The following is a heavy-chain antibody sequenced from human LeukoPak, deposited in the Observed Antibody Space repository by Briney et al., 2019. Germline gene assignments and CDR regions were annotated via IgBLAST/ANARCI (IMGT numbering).Heavy chain of an antibody. CDR1: GGSISSSSYY. Sequence: SETLSLTCTVSGGSISSSSYYWGWIRQPPGKGLEWIGSIYYSGSTYYNPSLKSRVTISVDTSKNQFSLKLSSVTAADTAAYYCARYSSPDYYDSSGPHYYFDYWGQGTLVTVSS. V-gene: IGHV4-39*01. CDR2: IYYSGST. CDR3: ARYSSPDYYDSSGPHYYFDY. D-gene: IGHD3-22*01. J-gene: IGHJ4*02.